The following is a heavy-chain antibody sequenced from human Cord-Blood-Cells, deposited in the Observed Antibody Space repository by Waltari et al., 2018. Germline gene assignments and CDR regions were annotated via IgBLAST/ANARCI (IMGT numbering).Heavy chain of an antibody. CDR3: ARGSQGNWETVSRYFDL. V-gene: IGHV4-30-2*01. D-gene: IGHD7-27*01. J-gene: IGHJ2*01. CDR1: GGSISSGGYS. CDR2: IYHRGST. Sequence: QLQLQESGPGLVKPSQTLSLTCAVSGGSISSGGYSWSWIRQPPGKGLEWIGYIYHRGSTYYNPSLKSRVTISVDRSKNQFSLKLSSVTAADTAVYYCARGSQGNWETVSRYFDLWGRGTLVTVSS.